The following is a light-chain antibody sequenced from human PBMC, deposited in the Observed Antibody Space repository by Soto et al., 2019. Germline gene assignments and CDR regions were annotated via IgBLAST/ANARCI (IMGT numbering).Light chain of an antibody. V-gene: IGKV3-20*01. CDR1: QSVSSSY. CDR2: GAS. Sequence: EIVLTQSPGTLSLSPGERATLSCRASQSVSSSYLAWYQQKPGHAPRLLIYGASSRATGIPDRFSGSGSGTDFTLTISRLEPEDFAVYYCQQYGSSPGTFGQGTQLEIK. J-gene: IGKJ2*02. CDR3: QQYGSSPGT.